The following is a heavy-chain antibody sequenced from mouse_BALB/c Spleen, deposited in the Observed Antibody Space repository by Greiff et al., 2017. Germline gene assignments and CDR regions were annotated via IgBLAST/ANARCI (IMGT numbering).Heavy chain of an antibody. CDR2: SRNKANDYTT. J-gene: IGHJ4*01. CDR1: GFTFSDFY. CDR3: ARESPYYYGSRYYAMDY. Sequence: EVMLVESGGGLVQPGGSLRLSCATSGFTFSDFYMEWVRQPPGKRLEWIAASRNKANDYTTEYSASVKGRFIVSRDTSQSILYLQMNALRAEDTAIYYCARESPYYYGSRYYAMDYWGQGTSVTVSS. V-gene: IGHV7-1*02. D-gene: IGHD1-1*01.